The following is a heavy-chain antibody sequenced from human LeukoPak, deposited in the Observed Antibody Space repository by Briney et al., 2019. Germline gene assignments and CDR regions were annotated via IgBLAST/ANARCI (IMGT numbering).Heavy chain of an antibody. D-gene: IGHD3-22*01. V-gene: IGHV4-31*03. CDR1: GGSISSGGYY. Sequence: PSETLSLTCTVSGGSISSGGYYWSWIRQHPGKGLEWIGLFHYSGSTYYSPSLKSRVTISVDTSKNQFSLMLSSVTAADTAVYYCAGSRIGYSDSSGFFDSWGQGTLVTVSS. CDR2: FHYSGST. J-gene: IGHJ4*02. CDR3: AGSRIGYSDSSGFFDS.